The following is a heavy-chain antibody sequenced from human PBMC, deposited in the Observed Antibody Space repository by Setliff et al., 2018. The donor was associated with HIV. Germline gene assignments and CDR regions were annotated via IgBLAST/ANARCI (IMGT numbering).Heavy chain of an antibody. J-gene: IGHJ5*02. CDR3: ARDGRYIFGYNWFDP. CDR1: GGSFSGYY. Sequence: SETLSLTCAVYGGSFSGYYWSWIRQPPGKGLEWIGEINHSGSTNYNPSLKSRVTISLDTSKNQFSLKVNSVTAADTAVYYCARDGRYIFGYNWFDPWGQRTLVTVSS. CDR2: INHSGST. D-gene: IGHD5-18*01. V-gene: IGHV4-34*01.